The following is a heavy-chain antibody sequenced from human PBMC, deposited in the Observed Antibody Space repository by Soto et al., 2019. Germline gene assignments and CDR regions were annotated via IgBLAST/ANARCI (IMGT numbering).Heavy chain of an antibody. V-gene: IGHV3-33*01. CDR1: GFTFSSYG. Sequence: SLRLSCAASGFTFSSYGMHWVRQAPGKGLEWVAVIWYDGSNKYYADSVRGRFTISRDNSKNTLYLQMNSLRAEDTAVYYCARQQLVRGDFDYWGQGTLVTVSS. J-gene: IGHJ4*02. CDR2: IWYDGSNK. CDR3: ARQQLVRGDFDY. D-gene: IGHD6-13*01.